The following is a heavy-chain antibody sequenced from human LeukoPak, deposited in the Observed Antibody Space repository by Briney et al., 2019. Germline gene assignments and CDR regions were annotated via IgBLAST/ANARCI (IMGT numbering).Heavy chain of an antibody. CDR1: GGTFSSYA. V-gene: IGHV1-69*04. D-gene: IGHD4-17*01. CDR2: IIPILGIA. CDR3: ARDTNLMTTVTPYYFDY. Sequence: ASVKVSCKASGGTFSSYAISWVRPAPGQWLEWMGRIIPILGIANYAQKFQGRVTITADKSTSTAYMELSGLRSEDTAVYYCARDTNLMTTVTPYYFDYWGQGTLVTVPS. J-gene: IGHJ4*02.